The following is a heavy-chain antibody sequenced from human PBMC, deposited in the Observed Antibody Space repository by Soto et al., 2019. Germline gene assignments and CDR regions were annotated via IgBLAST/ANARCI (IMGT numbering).Heavy chain of an antibody. V-gene: IGHV3-15*01. J-gene: IGHJ6*03. CDR3: TTEVSSAIWYYSYNRDV. D-gene: IGHD2-2*01. Sequence: GGSLRLSCAASGFTFSNAWMSWVRQAPGKGLEWVGRIKSKTEGGTTDYAAPVKGRFTISRDDSKNTLYLQMNSLKTEDTAVYYCTTEVSSAIWYYSYNRDVGGKGTRAPASS. CDR1: GFTFSNAW. CDR2: IKSKTEGGTT.